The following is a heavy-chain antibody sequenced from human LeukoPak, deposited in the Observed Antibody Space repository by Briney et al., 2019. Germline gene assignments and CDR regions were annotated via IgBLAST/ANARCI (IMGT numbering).Heavy chain of an antibody. Sequence: GASLKISCKGSGYSFTSYWIGWVRQMPGKGLEWMGIIYPGDSDTRYSPSFEGQVTISADKSISTAYLQWSSLKASDTAIYYCARLPTTVTTLTNFHYYYMDVWGKGTTVTVSS. J-gene: IGHJ6*03. CDR3: ARLPTTVTTLTNFHYYYMDV. D-gene: IGHD4-11*01. V-gene: IGHV5-51*01. CDR1: GYSFTSYW. CDR2: IYPGDSDT.